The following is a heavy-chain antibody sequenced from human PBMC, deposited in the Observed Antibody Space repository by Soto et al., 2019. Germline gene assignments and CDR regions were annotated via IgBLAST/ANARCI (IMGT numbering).Heavy chain of an antibody. D-gene: IGHD3-10*02. J-gene: IGHJ2*01. CDR1: GYIFTNYA. V-gene: IGHV1-3*01. CDR3: ARGAALYVGHWYFDL. Sequence: QVQLLQSGAEVKKPGASVKVSCKASGYIFTNYAMHWVRQAPGQGLEWMGWINAGNGYTKYSQKSQGRVTITRDTSVTTVYMDVTSLRSEDTAVYYCARGAALYVGHWYFDLWGRGTLVTVSS. CDR2: INAGNGYT.